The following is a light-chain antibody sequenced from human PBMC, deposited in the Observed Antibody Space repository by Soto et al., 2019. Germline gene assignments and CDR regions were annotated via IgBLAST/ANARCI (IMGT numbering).Light chain of an antibody. CDR2: DAS. CDR1: QYINIY. CDR3: QQYDILPIT. J-gene: IGKJ5*01. V-gene: IGKV1-33*01. Sequence: DIQMTQSPSSLFASVGDIFTITCQATQYINIYLNWYQQKPGKAPNLLIYDASNLEIGVPSRFSGSGSGTHFTFTISSLQTEDIGTYYCQQYDILPITFGRGTRLEIK.